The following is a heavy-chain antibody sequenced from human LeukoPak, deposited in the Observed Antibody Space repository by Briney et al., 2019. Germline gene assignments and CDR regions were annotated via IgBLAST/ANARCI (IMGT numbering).Heavy chain of an antibody. CDR1: GFTFSNFA. CDR2: ISGSGGDT. CDR3: ARRRAYCGGGTCLFYYYGMDV. J-gene: IGHJ6*02. V-gene: IGHV3-23*01. Sequence: PGGSLRLSCAASGFTFSNFAMNWVRQAPRTGLEWVSTISGSGGDTYYADSVKGRFTISRDNSKNTLYLQMNSLRAEDTAVYYCARRRAYCGGGTCLFYYYGMDVWGQGTTVTVSS. D-gene: IGHD2-21*01.